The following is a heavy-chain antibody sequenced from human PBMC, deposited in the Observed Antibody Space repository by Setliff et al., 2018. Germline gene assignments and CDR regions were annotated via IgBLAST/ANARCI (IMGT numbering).Heavy chain of an antibody. CDR2: IYSSGST. CDR1: GGSISSGDYY. Sequence: SETLSLTCTVSGGSISSGDYYWSWIRRPPGKGLEWIGYIYSSGSTYYNPSLKSRVSISVDTSKNQFSLKLSSVTAADTAVYYCARESRYYYDNLGTLDYWGQGTLVTVSS. D-gene: IGHD3-22*01. V-gene: IGHV4-30-4*08. CDR3: ARESRYYYDNLGTLDY. J-gene: IGHJ4*02.